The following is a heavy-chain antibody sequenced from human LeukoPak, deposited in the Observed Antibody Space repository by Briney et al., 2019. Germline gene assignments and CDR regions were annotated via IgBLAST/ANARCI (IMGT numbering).Heavy chain of an antibody. Sequence: GGSLRLSCAASGFTFSSYAMSWVRQAPGMGLEWVSAISGSGGSTYYADSVKGRFTISRDNSKNTLYLQMNSLRAEDTAVNYCAKWDYYDSSGYTNYYFDYWGQGTLVTVSS. CDR3: AKWDYYDSSGYTNYYFDY. CDR1: GFTFSSYA. CDR2: ISGSGGST. J-gene: IGHJ4*02. V-gene: IGHV3-23*01. D-gene: IGHD3-22*01.